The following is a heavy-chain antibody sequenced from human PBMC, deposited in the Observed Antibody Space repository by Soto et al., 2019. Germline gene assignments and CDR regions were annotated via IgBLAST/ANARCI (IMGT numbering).Heavy chain of an antibody. J-gene: IGHJ4*02. D-gene: IGHD3-16*01. Sequence: QITLKESGPTLVKPTQTLTLTCTFSGFSLSTSGVGVGWIRQPPGKALEWLALIYWDDDKRYSPSLKSRLTTTKANPQNQVVLTTTDMDPVDTAKYYCAPRQGGLTAYWGQGTLVTVSS. CDR2: IYWDDDK. V-gene: IGHV2-5*02. CDR3: APRQGGLTAY. CDR1: GFSLSTSGVG.